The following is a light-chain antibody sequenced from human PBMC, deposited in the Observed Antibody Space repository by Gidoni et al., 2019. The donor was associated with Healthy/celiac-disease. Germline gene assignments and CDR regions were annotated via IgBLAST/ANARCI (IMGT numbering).Light chain of an antibody. CDR3: QQSYSTPGT. Sequence: DSHRTDSPSTLSASVGDRDTITCRASQSMSSYLNWYQQKPGKAPKLLIYAASSLQSGVPSRFSGSGSGTDFTLTISSLQPEDFATYYCQQSYSTPGTFGGGTKVEIK. CDR1: QSMSSY. CDR2: AAS. J-gene: IGKJ4*01. V-gene: IGKV1-39*01.